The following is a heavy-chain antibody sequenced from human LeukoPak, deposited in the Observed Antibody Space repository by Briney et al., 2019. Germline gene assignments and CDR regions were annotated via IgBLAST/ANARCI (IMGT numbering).Heavy chain of an antibody. CDR1: GFTVSSNY. D-gene: IGHD1-26*01. CDR3: ARERGIVGPTDVFDI. J-gene: IGHJ3*02. Sequence: GGSLRLSCAASGFTVSSNYMSWVRQAPGKGLEWVSVIYSGGSTYYADSVKGRFTISRDNSKNTLYLQMNSLRAEDTAVYYCARERGIVGPTDVFDIWGQGTMVTVSS. V-gene: IGHV3-66*01. CDR2: IYSGGST.